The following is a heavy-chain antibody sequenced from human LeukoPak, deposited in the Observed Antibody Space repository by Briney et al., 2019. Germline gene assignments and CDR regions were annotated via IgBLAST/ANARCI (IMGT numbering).Heavy chain of an antibody. D-gene: IGHD2-21*02. Sequence: GGSLRLSCAASGFSINHYYMTWIRQTPGKGLDWVSVIYTGGSTNYGGSVKGRFTISRDNSKNTLYLQMNSLRADDTAIYYCARGQSYCGADCYSDWGQGTLVTVSS. V-gene: IGHV3-66*01. CDR1: GFSINHYY. CDR3: ARGQSYCGADCYSD. J-gene: IGHJ4*02. CDR2: IYTGGST.